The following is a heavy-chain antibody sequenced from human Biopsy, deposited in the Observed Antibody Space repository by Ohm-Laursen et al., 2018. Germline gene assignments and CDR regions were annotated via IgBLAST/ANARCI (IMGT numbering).Heavy chain of an antibody. V-gene: IGHV4-59*01. D-gene: IGHD3-3*01. J-gene: IGHJ4*02. Sequence: SLTCDVSGDSISIYYWSWIRQPPGKGLEWIGNFYYSGSTNYNPSLKSRITMSLDRSKSQVSLRMNSVTAADTAVYYCARARIKTSGVLIPETYYFDSWGQGTLVTVSS. CDR3: ARARIKTSGVLIPETYYFDS. CDR2: FYYSGST. CDR1: GDSISIYY.